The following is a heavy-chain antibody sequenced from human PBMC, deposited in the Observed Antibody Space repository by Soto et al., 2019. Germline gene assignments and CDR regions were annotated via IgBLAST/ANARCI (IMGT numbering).Heavy chain of an antibody. D-gene: IGHD4-4*01. J-gene: IGHJ6*02. CDR1: GFTFSSYG. CDR3: AKDITVTVFYCYGMDV. Sequence: GGSLRLSCAASGFTFSSYGMHWVRQAPGKGLEWVAVISYDGSNKYYADSVKGRFTISRDNSKNTLYLQMNSLRAEDTAVYYCAKDITVTVFYCYGMDVWGQGTTVTVSS. V-gene: IGHV3-30*18. CDR2: ISYDGSNK.